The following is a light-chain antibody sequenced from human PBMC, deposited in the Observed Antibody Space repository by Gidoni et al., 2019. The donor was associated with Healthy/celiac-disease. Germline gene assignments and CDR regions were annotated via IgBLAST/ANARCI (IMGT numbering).Light chain of an antibody. CDR3: QQNYSTPLT. Sequence: DIQMTQSPSSLSASVGDRVTITCRASQSISSYLHWYQQKPGKAPKLLIYAASSLQSGVPSRFSGSGSGTDFTLTISSLQPDDFATYYCQQNYSTPLTFGGGTKVEIK. V-gene: IGKV1-39*01. CDR1: QSISSY. J-gene: IGKJ4*01. CDR2: AAS.